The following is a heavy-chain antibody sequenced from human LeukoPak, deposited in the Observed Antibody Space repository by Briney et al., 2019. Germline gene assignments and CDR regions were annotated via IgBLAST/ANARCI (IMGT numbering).Heavy chain of an antibody. CDR1: GGSFSGYY. D-gene: IGHD2-15*01. CDR2: INHSGST. J-gene: IGHJ5*02. Sequence: SETLSLTCAVYGGSFSGYYWSWIRQPPGKGLEWIGEINHSGSTNYNPSLKNRVTISVDTSKNQFSLKLSSVTAADTAVYYCARGYCSGGSCYSCPCRFDPWGQGTLVTVSS. V-gene: IGHV4-34*01. CDR3: ARGYCSGGSCYSCPCRFDP.